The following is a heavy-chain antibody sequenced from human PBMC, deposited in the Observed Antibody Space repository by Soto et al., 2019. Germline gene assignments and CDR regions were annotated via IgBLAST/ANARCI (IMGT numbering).Heavy chain of an antibody. CDR3: ARGIITGGDY. J-gene: IGHJ4*02. CDR2: INQAGSEK. CDR1: GFSFTTYW. Sequence: VQLVESGGSLVQPGGSLRLSCAASGFSFTTYWMSWVRQAPGKGLEWVANINQAGSEKYYGDSVKGRFTISRDNGKNSLYLQMNSLRADDTAVYYCARGIITGGDYWGQGTLVTVSS. D-gene: IGHD7-27*01. V-gene: IGHV3-7*01.